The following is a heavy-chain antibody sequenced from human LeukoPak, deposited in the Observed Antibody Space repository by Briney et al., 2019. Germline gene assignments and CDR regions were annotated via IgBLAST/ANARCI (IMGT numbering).Heavy chain of an antibody. CDR3: ARDRGSKSAFTYTYYMDV. D-gene: IGHD1-26*01. V-gene: IGHV1-2*02. CDR2: INPDSGDS. J-gene: IGHJ6*03. Sequence: ASVKVSCKAAGYTFTDDFIHWVRQAPGQGLEWVGWINPDSGDSLHARKFLDSVTMTRDTSTSTAYMELSRLTSDDTAVYFCARDRGSKSAFTYTYYMDVWGKGTTVTVSS. CDR1: GYTFTDDF.